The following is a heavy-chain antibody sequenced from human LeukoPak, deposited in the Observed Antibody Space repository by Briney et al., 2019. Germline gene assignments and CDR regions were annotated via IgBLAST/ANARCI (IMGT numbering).Heavy chain of an antibody. CDR1: GGSFSGYY. D-gene: IGHD1-1*01. V-gene: IGHV4-34*01. Sequence: SETLSLTCAVYGGSFSGYYWSWIRQPPGKGLEWIGEINHSGSTNYNPSLKSRVTISVDTSKNQSSLKLSSVTAADTAVYYCARTNNWNDDYYYYYYMDVWGKGTTVTVSS. CDR2: INHSGST. CDR3: ARTNNWNDDYYYYYYMDV. J-gene: IGHJ6*03.